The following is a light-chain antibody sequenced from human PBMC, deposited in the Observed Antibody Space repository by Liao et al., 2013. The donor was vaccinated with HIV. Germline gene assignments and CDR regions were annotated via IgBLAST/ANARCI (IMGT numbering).Light chain of an antibody. CDR2: QDD. CDR1: RLGDKF. CDR3: QAWDSTTASYV. Sequence: SYELTQPPSVSVSPGQTASVTCSGHRLGDKFACWYQQKPGQSPLLVMYQDDKRPSGIPERFSGSNSGNTATLTISGTQATDEADYYCQAWDSTTASYVF. J-gene: IGLJ1*01. V-gene: IGLV3-1*01.